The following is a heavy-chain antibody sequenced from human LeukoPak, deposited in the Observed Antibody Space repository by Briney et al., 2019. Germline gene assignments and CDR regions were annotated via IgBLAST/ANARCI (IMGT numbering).Heavy chain of an antibody. CDR3: ARGIGLKRYYYYYYMDV. Sequence: ASVKVSCEASGYTFTSYDINWVRQATGQGLEWMGWMNPNSGNTGYAQKFQGRVTMTRNTSISTAYMELSSLRSEDTAVYYCARGIGLKRYYYYYYMDVWGKGTTVTISS. V-gene: IGHV1-8*01. J-gene: IGHJ6*03. CDR1: GYTFTSYD. D-gene: IGHD1-1*01. CDR2: MNPNSGNT.